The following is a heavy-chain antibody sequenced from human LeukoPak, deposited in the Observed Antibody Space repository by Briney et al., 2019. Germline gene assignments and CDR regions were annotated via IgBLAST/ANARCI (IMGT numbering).Heavy chain of an antibody. V-gene: IGHV3-30*02. D-gene: IGHD5-18*01. CDR2: IRYDGINK. Sequence: PGGSLRLSCAASGFTFSSYGMHWVRQAPGKGLEWVAFIRYDGINKYYTDSVKGRFTISRDNSKNTLYLQMSSLRADDTAVYYCANKRGYSYGYGAYWGQGTLVTVSS. CDR3: ANKRGYSYGYGAY. CDR1: GFTFSSYG. J-gene: IGHJ4*02.